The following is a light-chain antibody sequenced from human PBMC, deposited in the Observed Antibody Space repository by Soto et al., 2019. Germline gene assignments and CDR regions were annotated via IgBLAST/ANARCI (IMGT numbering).Light chain of an antibody. CDR1: SSDVGSYNL. CDR2: EVL. Sequence: QSVLTQPASVSGSPGQSITISCTGTSSDVGSYNLVSWYQQHPGKAPKLMIYEVLKRPSGVSNRFSGSKSGNTASLTISGLQAEDEADYYCCSYAGSGTYVIFGGGTKLTVL. CDR3: CSYAGSGTYVI. V-gene: IGLV2-23*02. J-gene: IGLJ2*01.